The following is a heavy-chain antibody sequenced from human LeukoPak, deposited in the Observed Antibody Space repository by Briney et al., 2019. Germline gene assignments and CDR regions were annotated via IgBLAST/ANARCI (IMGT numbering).Heavy chain of an antibody. D-gene: IGHD2-15*01. V-gene: IGHV3-66*01. Sequence: GGSLRLSCAASGFTVSSNYMSWVRQAPGKGLEWVSVIYSGGSTYYADSVKGRFTISRDNAKNTLYLQMNSLRAEDTAVYYCARDLGYCSGGSCYPAFDIWGQGTMVTVSS. CDR3: ARDLGYCSGGSCYPAFDI. CDR1: GFTVSSNY. CDR2: IYSGGST. J-gene: IGHJ3*02.